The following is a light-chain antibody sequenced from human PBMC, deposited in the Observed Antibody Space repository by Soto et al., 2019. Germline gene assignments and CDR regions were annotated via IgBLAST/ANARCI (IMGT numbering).Light chain of an antibody. CDR2: NNI. V-gene: IGLV1-40*01. Sequence: QSVLTQPPSVSGAPGQRVTISCTGSSSNIGAGYDVHWYQQLPGTAPKLLIYNNINRPSGVPDRFSGSKSGTSASLAITGLQAEDEAYYYCQSYDTMLSGPGVFGGGTKLTVL. CDR3: QSYDTMLSGPGV. J-gene: IGLJ2*01. CDR1: SSNIGAGYD.